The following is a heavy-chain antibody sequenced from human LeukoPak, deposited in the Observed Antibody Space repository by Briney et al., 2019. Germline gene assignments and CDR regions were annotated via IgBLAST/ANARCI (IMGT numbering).Heavy chain of an antibody. V-gene: IGHV3-66*04. Sequence: GGSLRLSCAASGFTVSSNYISWVRQVPGKGLEWVSVIYSGGTTYYADSVKGRFTISRGNSKNTLYLQMNSLRAEDTAVYYCASQSTPVLPFDIWGQGTMVTVSS. CDR2: IYSGGTT. CDR1: GFTVSSNY. J-gene: IGHJ3*02. CDR3: ASQSTPVLPFDI.